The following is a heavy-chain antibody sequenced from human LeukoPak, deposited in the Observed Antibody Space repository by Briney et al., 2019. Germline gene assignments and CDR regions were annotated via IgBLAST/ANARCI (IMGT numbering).Heavy chain of an antibody. CDR2: IYYSGST. J-gene: IGHJ4*02. Sequence: SETLSLTCTVSGGSISSYYWSWIRQPPGKGLEWIGYIYYSGSTNYNPSLKSRVTISVDTSKNQFSLKLSSVTAADTAVYYCARGGGGYYDILTGYYPVHFDYWGQGTLVTVSS. D-gene: IGHD3-9*01. CDR3: ARGGGGYYDILTGYYPVHFDY. V-gene: IGHV4-59*01. CDR1: GGSISSYY.